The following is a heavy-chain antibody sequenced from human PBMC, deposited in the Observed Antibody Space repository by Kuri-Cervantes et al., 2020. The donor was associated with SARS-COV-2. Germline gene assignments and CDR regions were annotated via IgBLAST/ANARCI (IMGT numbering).Heavy chain of an antibody. CDR2: ISGSGGST. Sequence: GESLKISCAASGFTFSSYAMHWVRQAPGKGLEWVSAISGSGGSTYYADSVKGRFTISRDNSKNTLYLQMNSLRAEDTAVYYCAKQSPAQWELLNPYYYYYMDVWGKGTTVTVSS. V-gene: IGHV3-23*01. CDR1: GFTFSSYA. CDR3: AKQSPAQWELLNPYYYYYMDV. J-gene: IGHJ6*03. D-gene: IGHD1-26*01.